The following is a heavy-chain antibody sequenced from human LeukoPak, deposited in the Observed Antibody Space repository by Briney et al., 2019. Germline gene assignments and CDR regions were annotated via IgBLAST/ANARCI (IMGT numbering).Heavy chain of an antibody. CDR3: ARGSNNDYYDSSGYMPDY. Sequence: GGSLRLSCTVSGFTFSTYWMNWVRQAPGKGLEWVANMKQDGSERYYVDSVKGRFTISRDNSKNTLYLQMNSLRAEDTAVYCCARGSNNDYYDSSGYMPDYWGQETLVTVSS. V-gene: IGHV3-7*01. CDR1: GFTFSTYW. J-gene: IGHJ4*02. D-gene: IGHD3-22*01. CDR2: MKQDGSER.